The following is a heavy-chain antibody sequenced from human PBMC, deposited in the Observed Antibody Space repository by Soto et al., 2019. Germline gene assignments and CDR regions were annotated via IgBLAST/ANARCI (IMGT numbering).Heavy chain of an antibody. CDR2: ISGSGFST. V-gene: IGHV3-23*01. D-gene: IGHD3-3*01. Sequence: DVQLLESGGGLVQPGGSLRLSCAASGFTFSTHAMNWVRQAPGKGLEWVSAISGSGFSTYYADSVKGRFTISRDNSKNTLYLQMNSLSAEDTAVYYCAKDPYYDFWSDHYRGYYFDYWGQGTLVTGSS. CDR3: AKDPYYDFWSDHYRGYYFDY. CDR1: GFTFSTHA. J-gene: IGHJ4*02.